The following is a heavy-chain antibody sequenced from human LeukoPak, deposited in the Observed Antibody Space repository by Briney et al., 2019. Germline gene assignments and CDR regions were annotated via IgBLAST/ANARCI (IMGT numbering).Heavy chain of an antibody. CDR1: GRSISSYY. CDR3: ARVSYGDYFDY. Sequence: SETLSLTCTVSGRSISSYYWSWIRQPPGKGLEWIGYIYYSGSTNYNPSLKSRATISVDTSKNQFSLKLSSVTAADTAVYYCARVSYGDYFDYWGQGTLVTVSS. V-gene: IGHV4-59*01. D-gene: IGHD4-17*01. J-gene: IGHJ4*02. CDR2: IYYSGST.